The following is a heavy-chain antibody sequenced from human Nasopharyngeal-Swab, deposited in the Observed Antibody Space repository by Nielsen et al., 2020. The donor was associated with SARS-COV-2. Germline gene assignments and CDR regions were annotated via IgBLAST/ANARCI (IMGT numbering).Heavy chain of an antibody. CDR2: ISYDGSNK. CDR3: AKDQSINWLDP. Sequence: WIRQPPGKGLEWVAVISYDGSNKYYADSVKGRFTIPRDNSKNTLYLQMNSLRAEDTAVYYCAKDQSINWLDPWGQGTLVTVSS. D-gene: IGHD2-21*01. V-gene: IGHV3-30*18. J-gene: IGHJ5*02.